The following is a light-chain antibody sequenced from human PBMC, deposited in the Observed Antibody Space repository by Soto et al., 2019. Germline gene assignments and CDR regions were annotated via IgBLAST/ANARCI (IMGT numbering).Light chain of an antibody. CDR3: QKFTSAPFT. Sequence: DIQMTQSPSSLSASVGDRVTITCRASQGISNHLAWYQQKPGKLPKLLIYAASILQSGFPSRFSGSGSGTDFNLTISSLQPEDVAIYYCQKFTSAPFTFGGGTKVEI. CDR1: QGISNH. J-gene: IGKJ4*01. CDR2: AAS. V-gene: IGKV1-27*01.